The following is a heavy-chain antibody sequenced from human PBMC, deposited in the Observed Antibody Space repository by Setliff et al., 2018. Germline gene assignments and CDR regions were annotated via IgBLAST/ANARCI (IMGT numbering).Heavy chain of an antibody. Sequence: SETLSLTCTVSGDSISSSSYYWGWIRQPPGKGLEWIGSIYYSGSTYYNPSLKSRVTISVDTSKNQFSLKLSSVTAADTAVYYCARRRWYIEYWGQGTLVTVSS. CDR1: GDSISSSSYY. J-gene: IGHJ4*02. CDR2: IYYSGST. CDR3: ARRRWYIEY. V-gene: IGHV4-39*01. D-gene: IGHD2-15*01.